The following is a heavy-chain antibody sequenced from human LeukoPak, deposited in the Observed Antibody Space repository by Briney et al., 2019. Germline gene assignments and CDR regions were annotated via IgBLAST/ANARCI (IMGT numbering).Heavy chain of an antibody. D-gene: IGHD1-26*01. Sequence: GGSLRLSCAASGFTFSSYSMNWVRQTPGKGLEWVSSISSSSSYIYYADSVKGRFTISRDNAKNSLYLQMNSLRAEDTAVYYCARVGEAAPDYWGQGTLVTVSS. CDR2: ISSSSSYI. CDR3: ARVGEAAPDY. V-gene: IGHV3-21*01. CDR1: GFTFSSYS. J-gene: IGHJ4*02.